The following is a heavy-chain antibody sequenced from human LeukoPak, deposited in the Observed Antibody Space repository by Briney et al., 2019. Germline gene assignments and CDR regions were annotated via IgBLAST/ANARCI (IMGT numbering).Heavy chain of an antibody. V-gene: IGHV3-23*01. CDR1: GFTFSSFA. D-gene: IGHD3-22*01. CDR3: AKEYDSSGYFDY. J-gene: IGHJ4*02. Sequence: GGSLRLSCAASGFTFSSFAMSWVRQAPGKGLEWVSAISGGGGSTYYADSVKGRFTISRDNSKNTLYLQMNSLRAEDTAVYYCAKEYDSSGYFDYWGQGTLVTVSA. CDR2: ISGGGGST.